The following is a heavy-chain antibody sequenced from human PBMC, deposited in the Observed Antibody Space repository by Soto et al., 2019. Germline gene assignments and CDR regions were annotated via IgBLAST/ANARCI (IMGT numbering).Heavy chain of an antibody. CDR1: GYTLTEVS. CDR2: FDPEDGET. CDR3: VTDDADVEY. Sequence: QVQLVQSGAEVKKPGASVKVSCKVSGYTLTEVSMHWVRQAPGKGLEWRGGFDPEDGETVYAQKFQGRLTMTEDTSMVTAYMQLARLTSEDSAVYFYVTDDADVEYWGQGTRVTVSS. J-gene: IGHJ4*02. V-gene: IGHV1-24*01.